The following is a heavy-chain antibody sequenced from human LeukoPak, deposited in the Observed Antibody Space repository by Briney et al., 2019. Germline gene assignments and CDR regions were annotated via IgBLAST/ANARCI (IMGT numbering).Heavy chain of an antibody. CDR3: ARDRSYYYYMDV. V-gene: IGHV3-21*01. J-gene: IGHJ6*03. CDR1: GFTFSSYW. Sequence: GGSLRLSCAASGFTFSSYWMNWVRQAPGKGLEWVSSISSSSSYIYYADSVKGRFTISRDNAKNSLYLQMNSLRAEDTAVYYCARDRSYYYYMDVWGKGTTVTVSS. CDR2: ISSSSSYI.